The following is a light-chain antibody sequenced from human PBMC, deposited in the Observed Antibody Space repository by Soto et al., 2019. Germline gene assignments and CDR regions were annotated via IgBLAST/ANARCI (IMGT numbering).Light chain of an antibody. V-gene: IGLV1-44*01. Sequence: QSVLTQPPSASGTPGQRVTISCSGSSSNIGSYTVNWYQDLPGAAPQVLIYTNNRRPSGVPDRFSGSKYGTSASLAISGLQSEDEADDYCAAWDDSLNGVVFGGGTKVTVL. CDR2: TNN. CDR3: AAWDDSLNGVV. J-gene: IGLJ2*01. CDR1: SSNIGSYT.